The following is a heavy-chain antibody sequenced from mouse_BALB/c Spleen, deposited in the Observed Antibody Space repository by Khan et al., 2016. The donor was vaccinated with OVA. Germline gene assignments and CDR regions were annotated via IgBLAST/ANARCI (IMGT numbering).Heavy chain of an antibody. D-gene: IGHD4-1*01. J-gene: IGHJ4*01. CDR1: GFTFSDYY. CDR3: ARRNWTMDC. Sequence: EVELVESGGGLVKPGGSLKLSCAASGFTFSDYYMYWVRQTPEKRLEWVATISYNGSYTHYPDSVKGRFTISRDNAKNSLYLQLSSLKSEDTAMYYCARRNWTMDCWGQGTSVTVSS. V-gene: IGHV5-4*02. CDR2: ISYNGSYT.